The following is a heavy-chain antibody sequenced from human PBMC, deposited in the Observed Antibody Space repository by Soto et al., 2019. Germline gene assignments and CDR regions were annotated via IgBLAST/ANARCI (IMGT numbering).Heavy chain of an antibody. CDR3: AKDGPDSSSWYIDY. CDR1: VFTFSSYA. J-gene: IGHJ4*02. V-gene: IGHV3-23*01. CDR2: ISCSGGST. D-gene: IGHD6-13*01. Sequence: GWSLRLSCADSVFTFSSYAMSWFRQAPLKGLEWVSAISCSGGSTYYADSVKGRFTISRDNSKNTLYLQMNSLRAEDTPLYYCAKDGPDSSSWYIDYWGQGTLATDSS.